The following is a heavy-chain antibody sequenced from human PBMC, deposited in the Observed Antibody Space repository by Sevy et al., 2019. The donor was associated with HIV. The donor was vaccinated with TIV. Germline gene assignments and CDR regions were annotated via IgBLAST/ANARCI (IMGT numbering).Heavy chain of an antibody. CDR2: IKKDGTGK. V-gene: IGHV3-7*03. Sequence: LSLTCAASGSTFSNYWMSWVRQAPGKGLEWVSTIKKDGTGKYYVDSVRGQFTMSRDNAKNSLYLQMNSLRVEDTALYYCARDCSSTTCLWGLDFWGQGTTVTVSS. CDR3: ARDCSSTTCLWGLDF. D-gene: IGHD2-2*01. CDR1: GSTFSNYW. J-gene: IGHJ6*02.